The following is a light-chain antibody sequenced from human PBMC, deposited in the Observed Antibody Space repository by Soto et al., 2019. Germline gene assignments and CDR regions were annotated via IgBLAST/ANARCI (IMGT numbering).Light chain of an antibody. CDR3: QQYYNSLWT. Sequence: DSVITHSPDSLAPSQAEGATINCGSSQSVLYSSDNRNYLAWFKQKTGQTPKMLIYWASTRASGVPDRFSGSGSGTDFTLTISRLQAEDLAVYYCQQYYNSLWTFGQGTKVDIK. J-gene: IGKJ1*01. CDR1: QSVLYSSDNRNY. CDR2: WAS. V-gene: IGKV4-1*01.